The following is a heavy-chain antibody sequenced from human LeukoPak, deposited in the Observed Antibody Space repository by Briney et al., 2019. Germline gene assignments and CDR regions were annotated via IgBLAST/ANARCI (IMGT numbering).Heavy chain of an antibody. CDR3: ARSAGFSHFDY. CDR1: GYTFTDYY. J-gene: IGHJ4*02. CDR2: INPKSGDT. Sequence: ASVKVSCKASGYTFTDYYIHRVRQAPGQGLEWMGWINPKSGDTKFPQKFQGRVTMTRDTSISTAYMELISLTSDDTAVYYCARSAGFSHFDYWGQGALVTVSS. D-gene: IGHD3-9*01. V-gene: IGHV1-2*02.